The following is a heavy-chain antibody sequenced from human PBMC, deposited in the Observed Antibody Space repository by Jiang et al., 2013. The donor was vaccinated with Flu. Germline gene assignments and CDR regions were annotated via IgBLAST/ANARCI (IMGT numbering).Heavy chain of an antibody. V-gene: IGHV4-59*08. CDR1: GGSLNNYY. J-gene: IGHJ5*02. D-gene: IGHD3-10*01. CDR2: VSYSGST. Sequence: GPGLVKPSETLSLTCTVSGGSLNNYYWNWIRQPPGKGLEWIGYVSYSGSTNYNSSLKSRVTISDETSKNQFSLRLRSVTAADTAVYYCARLGHIGVRFDPWGQGTLVTVSS. CDR3: ARLGHIGVRFDP.